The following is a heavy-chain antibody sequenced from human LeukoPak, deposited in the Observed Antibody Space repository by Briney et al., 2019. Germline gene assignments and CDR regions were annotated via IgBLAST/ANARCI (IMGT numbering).Heavy chain of an antibody. CDR2: ISSSSSYI. D-gene: IGHD3-9*01. V-gene: IGHV3-21*01. Sequence: GGSLRLSCAASGFTFSSYSMNWVRQAPGKGLEWVSSISSSSSYIYYADSVKGRFTISRDNAKNSLCLQMNSLRAEDTAVYYCARDNDPGGLDYDILTGYCTVYYFDYWGQGTLVTVSS. CDR3: ARDNDPGGLDYDILTGYCTVYYFDY. J-gene: IGHJ4*02. CDR1: GFTFSSYS.